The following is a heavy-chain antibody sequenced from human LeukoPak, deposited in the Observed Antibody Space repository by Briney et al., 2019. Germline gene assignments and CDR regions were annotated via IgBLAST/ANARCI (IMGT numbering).Heavy chain of an antibody. CDR2: INPNSGGT. CDR3: ARAKGAAAGTRRWFDP. V-gene: IGHV1-2*02. J-gene: IGHJ5*02. Sequence: GASVKVSCKASGYTFIDYYMHWVRQAPGQGLEWMGWINPNSGGTNYAQKFQGRVTMTRDTSISTAYMELSRLRSDDTAVYYCARAKGAAAGTRRWFDPWGQGTLVTVSS. CDR1: GYTFIDYY. D-gene: IGHD6-13*01.